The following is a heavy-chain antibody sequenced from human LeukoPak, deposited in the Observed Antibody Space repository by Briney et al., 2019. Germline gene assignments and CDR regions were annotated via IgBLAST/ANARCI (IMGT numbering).Heavy chain of an antibody. CDR1: GFTFSSYA. D-gene: IGHD2-21*02. V-gene: IGHV3-48*01. J-gene: IGHJ6*02. Sequence: GGSLRLSCAASGFTFSSYAMSWVRQAPGKGLEWVSYISSSSSTIYYADSVKGRFTISRDNAKNSLYLQMNTLRVEDTAVYYCARDGLASCGGDCYSKYYYYYGMDVWGQGTTVTVSS. CDR3: ARDGLASCGGDCYSKYYYYYGMDV. CDR2: ISSSSSTI.